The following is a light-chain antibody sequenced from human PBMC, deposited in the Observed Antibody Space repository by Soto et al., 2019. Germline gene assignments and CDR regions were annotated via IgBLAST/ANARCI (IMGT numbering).Light chain of an antibody. V-gene: IGLV1-44*01. CDR2: NND. CDR1: NSNIGSNT. J-gene: IGLJ3*02. Sequence: QSVLTQAPSASGTPGQRVTISCSGSNSNIGSNTVSWYQQVPGTAPKVLIYNNDQRPSGVPDRLSGSKSGTSASLAIGGLQSEDDADYYCAAWDGSLNGWVFGGGTKLTVL. CDR3: AAWDGSLNGWV.